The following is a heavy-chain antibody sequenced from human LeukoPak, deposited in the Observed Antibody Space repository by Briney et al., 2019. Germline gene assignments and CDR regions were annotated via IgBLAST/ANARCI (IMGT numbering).Heavy chain of an antibody. CDR2: INHSGST. J-gene: IGHJ6*03. D-gene: IGHD3-10*01. Sequence: SETLSLTCAVYGGSFSGYYWSWIRQPPGKGLEWIGEINHSGSTNYNPSLKSRVTISVDTSKHQFYLKLTNVTAADPAVYCFARGRASPGSGSYYNPYYYYYYMDVWGKGTTVTVSS. CDR3: ARGRASPGSGSYYNPYYYYYYMDV. V-gene: IGHV4-34*01. CDR1: GGSFSGYY.